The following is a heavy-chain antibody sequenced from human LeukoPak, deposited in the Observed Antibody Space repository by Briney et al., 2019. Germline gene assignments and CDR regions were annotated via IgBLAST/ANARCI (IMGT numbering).Heavy chain of an antibody. CDR1: GFTFSSYW. CDR2: IKLDGSEK. CDR3: ARVIAAAATAQAAYFDY. Sequence: GGSLRLSCAASGFTFSSYWMSWVRQAPGKGLEWVANIKLDGSEKYSVDSVKGRFTISRDNAKNSLFLQMNSLRAEYTAVYYCARVIAAAATAQAAYFDYWGQGTLVTVSS. J-gene: IGHJ4*02. D-gene: IGHD6-13*01. V-gene: IGHV3-7*04.